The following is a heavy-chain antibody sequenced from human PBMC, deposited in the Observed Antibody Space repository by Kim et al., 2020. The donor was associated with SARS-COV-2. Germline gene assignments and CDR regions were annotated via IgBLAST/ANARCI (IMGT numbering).Heavy chain of an antibody. CDR1: GGSINSGDYY. Sequence: SETLSLTCIVSGGSINSGDYYWSWIRQSPGRGLEWIGYINYSGNTHYNPSRKSRFTILADTSKYQFTRKLSAVTAADNALYCCALAPRNEGAGPGLHYF. J-gene: IGHJ4*01. CDR2: INYSGNT. V-gene: IGHV4-30-4*01. CDR3: ALAPRNEGAGPGLHYF. D-gene: IGHD1-26*01.